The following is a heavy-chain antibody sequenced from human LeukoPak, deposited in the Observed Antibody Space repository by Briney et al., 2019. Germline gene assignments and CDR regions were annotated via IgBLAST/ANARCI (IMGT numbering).Heavy chain of an antibody. J-gene: IGHJ4*02. CDR2: ITNSGAPT. CDR1: GFSFGSYA. Sequence: GGSLRLSCAASGFSFGSYAMGWGRPAPGRGLGWVSTITNSGAPTYYADSVRGQFPITRDNSENTLFLQINNLRAEDTAVYFCAKSDYYASYFDLWGQGTLVTVSS. CDR3: AKSDYYASYFDL. V-gene: IGHV3-23*01. D-gene: IGHD3-22*01.